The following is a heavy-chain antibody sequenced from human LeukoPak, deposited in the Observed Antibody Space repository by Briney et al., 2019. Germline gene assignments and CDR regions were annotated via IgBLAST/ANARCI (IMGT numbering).Heavy chain of an antibody. D-gene: IGHD5-18*01. CDR1: GFSFSVYW. V-gene: IGHV3-7*04. CDR2: INQDGSET. J-gene: IGHJ4*02. CDR3: ARFPRILDY. Sequence: GGSLRLSCTASGFSFSVYWMTWVRQTPGKGLEWVGNINQDGSETYYVDSVKGRFTISRDNTKNSLYLQMGSLRAEDTAVYYCARFPRILDYWGQGTLVTVSS.